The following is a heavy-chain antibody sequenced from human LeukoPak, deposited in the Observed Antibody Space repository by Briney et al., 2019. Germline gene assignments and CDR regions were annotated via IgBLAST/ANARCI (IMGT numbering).Heavy chain of an antibody. Sequence: GGSLRLSCAASGFTFSTCAMSWVRQAPGKGLEWVSAISGSGGSTYYADSVKGRFTISRDNSKNTLYLQMNSLRAEDTAVYYCAKSGRGTAHYYYYYGMDVWGQGTTVTVSS. V-gene: IGHV3-23*01. CDR3: AKSGRGTAHYYYYYGMDV. J-gene: IGHJ6*02. CDR2: ISGSGGST. CDR1: GFTFSTCA. D-gene: IGHD1/OR15-1a*01.